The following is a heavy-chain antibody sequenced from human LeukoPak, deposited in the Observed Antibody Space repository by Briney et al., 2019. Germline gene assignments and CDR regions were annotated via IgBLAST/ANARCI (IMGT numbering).Heavy chain of an antibody. CDR3: VSFYETY. CDR1: GNYW. Sequence: GGSLRLSCAASGNYWMHWVRQAPGKGLVWVSHINGDGSWTSYADSVKGRFTITKDNAKNTVYLQMNNLRAEDTAVYYCVSFYETYWGRGTLVTVSS. V-gene: IGHV3-74*01. D-gene: IGHD2-2*01. CDR2: INGDGSWT. J-gene: IGHJ4*02.